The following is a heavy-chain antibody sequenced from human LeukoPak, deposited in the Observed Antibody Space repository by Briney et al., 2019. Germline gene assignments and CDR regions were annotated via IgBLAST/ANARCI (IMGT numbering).Heavy chain of an antibody. CDR3: ARVIAAAAPYYYYDMDV. J-gene: IGHJ6*04. CDR1: GFTFSSYA. V-gene: IGHV3-30*04. CDR2: ISYDGSNK. D-gene: IGHD6-13*01. Sequence: GGSLRLSCAASGFTFSSYAMHWVRQAPGKGLEWVAVISYDGSNKYYADSVKGRFTISRDNSKNTLYLQMNSLRAEDTAVYYCARVIAAAAPYYYYDMDVWGKGTTVIVSS.